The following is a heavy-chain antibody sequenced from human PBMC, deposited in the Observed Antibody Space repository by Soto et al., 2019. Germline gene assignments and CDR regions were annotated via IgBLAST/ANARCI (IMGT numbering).Heavy chain of an antibody. CDR3: ASSRGYSSSGWYYYYYYGMDV. CDR1: GFTFSSYG. Sequence: QAQLVESGGGVVQPGRSLRLSCAASGFTFSSYGMHWVRQAPGKGLEWVAVIWYDGSNKYYADSVKGRFTISRDNSKNTLYLQMNSLRAEDTAVYYCASSRGYSSSGWYYYYYYGMDVWGQGTTVTVSS. V-gene: IGHV3-33*01. J-gene: IGHJ6*02. D-gene: IGHD6-19*01. CDR2: IWYDGSNK.